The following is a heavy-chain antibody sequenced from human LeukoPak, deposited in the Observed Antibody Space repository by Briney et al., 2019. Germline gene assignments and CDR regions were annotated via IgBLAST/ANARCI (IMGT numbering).Heavy chain of an antibody. Sequence: GGSLRLSCAASGFTFSDSPMTWVRQAPGQGLEWVSAISTSGSDTIYTDSVKDRFTISRDNSKNTLYLQMNTLRAEDTAVYYCAKGRNYSPLDYWGRGTLVTVSS. CDR2: ISTSGSDT. CDR3: AKGRNYSPLDY. J-gene: IGHJ4*02. V-gene: IGHV3-23*01. D-gene: IGHD1-7*01. CDR1: GFTFSDSP.